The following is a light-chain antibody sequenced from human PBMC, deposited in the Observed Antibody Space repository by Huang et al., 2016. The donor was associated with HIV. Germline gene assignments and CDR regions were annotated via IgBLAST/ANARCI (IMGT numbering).Light chain of an antibody. Sequence: EMVMTQSPATLAVSPGERANLSWRASQSLSTNLAWYQQRPGQAPRLLIYDASTRASNIPARFSGSGSGTEFTLTISGLQSEDFAVYYCLQYNNWWTFGQGTKVDIK. CDR3: LQYNNWWT. J-gene: IGKJ1*01. V-gene: IGKV3-15*01. CDR2: DAS. CDR1: QSLSTN.